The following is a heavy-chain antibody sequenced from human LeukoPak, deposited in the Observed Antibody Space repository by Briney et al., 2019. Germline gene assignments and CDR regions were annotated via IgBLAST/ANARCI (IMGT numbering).Heavy chain of an antibody. V-gene: IGHV1-18*01. D-gene: IGHD6-19*01. CDR2: SSAYNGNT. J-gene: IGHJ4*02. CDR1: GYTFTSYG. Sequence: ASVKVSCKASGYTFTSYGISWVRQAPGQGLEWMGWSSAYNGNTNYAQKLQGRVTMTTDTSTSTAYMELRSLRSDDTAVYYCARDSPPYSSGPYYFDYWGQGTLVTVSS. CDR3: ARDSPPYSSGPYYFDY.